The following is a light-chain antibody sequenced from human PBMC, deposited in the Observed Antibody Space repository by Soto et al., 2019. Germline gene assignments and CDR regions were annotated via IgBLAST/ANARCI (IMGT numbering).Light chain of an antibody. V-gene: IGLV2-14*01. CDR3: SSYTSSITRYV. J-gene: IGLJ1*01. Sequence: QSVLTQPASVSGSPGQSIXISCTGTXSDVGGYNYVSWYQQHPGKAPKLMIYEVSNRPSGVSPRFSGSKSGNTASLTISGPQAEDEADYYCSSYTSSITRYVFGAGTKLTVL. CDR2: EVS. CDR1: XSDVGGYNY.